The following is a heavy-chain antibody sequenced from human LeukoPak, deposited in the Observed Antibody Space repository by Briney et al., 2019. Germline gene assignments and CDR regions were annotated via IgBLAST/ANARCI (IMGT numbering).Heavy chain of an antibody. CDR1: GYTLTELS. J-gene: IGHJ5*02. V-gene: IGHV1-24*01. D-gene: IGHD3-16*02. Sequence: GASVKVSCKVSGYTLTELSMHWVRQAPGKGLEWMGGFDPEDGETIYAQKFQGRVTMTEDKSTDTAYMELSSLRSEDTAVYYCAKDPPRSVYRNWFDPWGQGTLVTVSS. CDR3: AKDPPRSVYRNWFDP. CDR2: FDPEDGET.